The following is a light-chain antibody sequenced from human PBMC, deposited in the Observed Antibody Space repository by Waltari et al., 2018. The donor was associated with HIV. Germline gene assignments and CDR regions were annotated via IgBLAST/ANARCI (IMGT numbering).Light chain of an antibody. Sequence: SYELTQPLSVSVALGPTARITCGGNNLGSKNVHWYQQKPGQAPVLVIYRDSNRPSGIPERFSGSNSGNTATLTISRAQAGDEADYYCQVWDSSFWVFGGGTKLTVL. CDR3: QVWDSSFWV. CDR2: RDS. J-gene: IGLJ3*02. V-gene: IGLV3-9*01. CDR1: NLGSKN.